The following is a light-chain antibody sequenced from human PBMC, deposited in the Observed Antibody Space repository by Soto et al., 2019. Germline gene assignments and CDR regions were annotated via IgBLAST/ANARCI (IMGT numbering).Light chain of an antibody. CDR3: QQYERYNPS. Sequence: DIQMTQSPSSLSASVGDRVTIICRASQNINSYLAWFQQKPGKAPKSMIYDATSLQSGVPSRFSGSGSGTDFSLTISSLQPEDAATYYCQQYERYNPSFGGGTKLPI. CDR2: DAT. V-gene: IGKV1-16*01. CDR1: QNINSY. J-gene: IGKJ4*01.